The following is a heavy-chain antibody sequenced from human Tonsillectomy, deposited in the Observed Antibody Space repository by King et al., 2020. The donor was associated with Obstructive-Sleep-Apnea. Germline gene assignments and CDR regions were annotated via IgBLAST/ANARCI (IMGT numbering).Heavy chain of an antibody. J-gene: IGHJ4*02. CDR2: IFHSGNT. CDR1: GYSISSGNY. CDR3: ASDLRLGSFSEDY. Sequence: VQLQESGPGLVKASETLSLTCTVSGYSISSGNYWGWIRQPPGKGLQWIASIFHSGNTYYNPSLKSRVTISVDTSKNQFSLKLNSVTAADTAVYYCASDLRLGSFSEDYWGQGTLVTVSS. D-gene: IGHD3-16*02. V-gene: IGHV4-38-2*02.